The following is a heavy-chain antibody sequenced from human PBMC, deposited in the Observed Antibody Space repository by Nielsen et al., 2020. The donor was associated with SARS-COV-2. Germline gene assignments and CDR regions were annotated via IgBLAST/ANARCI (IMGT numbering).Heavy chain of an antibody. CDR2: IYHNGIT. V-gene: IGHV4-4*02. CDR3: ARDPIVVVITGDDAFDI. D-gene: IGHD3-22*01. CDR1: GGSISGSNW. J-gene: IGHJ3*02. Sequence: GSLRLSCAVSGGSISGSNWWSWVRQPPGKGLEWIGEIYHNGITNYNPSLRSRVTISVDKSKNQLSLNLTSVTAADTAVYYCARDPIVVVITGDDAFDIWGQGTMVTVSS.